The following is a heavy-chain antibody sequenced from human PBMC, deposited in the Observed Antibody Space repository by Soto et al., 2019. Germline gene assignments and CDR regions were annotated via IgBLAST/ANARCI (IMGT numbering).Heavy chain of an antibody. CDR1: GFTFSSYA. J-gene: IGHJ3*02. D-gene: IGHD3-10*01. Sequence: EVQLLESGGGLVQPGGSLRLSCAASGFTFSSYAMSWVRQAPGKGLEWVSAISGSGGSTYYADSVKGRFTISRDNSKNTLNLPMNSLIGEDTAVYYCAKDRLSQVRGVYDAFDIWGQGTMVTVSS. V-gene: IGHV3-23*01. CDR2: ISGSGGST. CDR3: AKDRLSQVRGVYDAFDI.